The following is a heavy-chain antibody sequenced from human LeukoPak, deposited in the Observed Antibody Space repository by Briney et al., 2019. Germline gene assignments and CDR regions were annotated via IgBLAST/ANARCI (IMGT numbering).Heavy chain of an antibody. V-gene: IGHV1-2*02. CDR2: INPNSGGT. Sequence: ASVKVSCKASGYTFTSYAMNWVRQAPGQGLEWMGWINPNSGGTNYAQKFQGRVTMTRDTSISTAYMELSSLRSEDTAVYYCATLKIAAADPLFDYWGQGTLVTVSS. D-gene: IGHD6-13*01. CDR1: GYTFTSYA. J-gene: IGHJ4*02. CDR3: ATLKIAAADPLFDY.